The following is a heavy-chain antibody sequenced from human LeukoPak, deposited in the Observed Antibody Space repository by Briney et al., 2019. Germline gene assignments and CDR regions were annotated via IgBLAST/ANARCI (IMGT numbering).Heavy chain of an antibody. Sequence: ASVKVSCKASGYTFTSYYMHWVRQAPGQGLEWMGWISAYNGNTNYAQKLQGRVTMTTDTSTSTAYMELRSLRSDDTAVYYCARGGGALSRDAFDIWGQGTMVTVSS. CDR1: GYTFTSYY. J-gene: IGHJ3*02. CDR3: ARGGGALSRDAFDI. CDR2: ISAYNGNT. V-gene: IGHV1-18*04.